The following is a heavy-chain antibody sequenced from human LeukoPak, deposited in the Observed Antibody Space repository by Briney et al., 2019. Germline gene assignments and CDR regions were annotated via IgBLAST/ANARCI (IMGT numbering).Heavy chain of an antibody. D-gene: IGHD3-10*01. CDR3: ARGSPISMVRGVSNWFDP. Sequence: SQTLSLTCTVSGVSLNSASLYWTWIRQSAGKGREWIGRIDTTGCTNYNPSLKSRVTSAVDTSKHQFYLQLNSVTAADTAVYYCARGSPISMVRGVSNWFDPWGQGTLVTVSS. CDR2: IDTTGCT. CDR1: GVSLNSASLY. V-gene: IGHV4-61*02. J-gene: IGHJ5*02.